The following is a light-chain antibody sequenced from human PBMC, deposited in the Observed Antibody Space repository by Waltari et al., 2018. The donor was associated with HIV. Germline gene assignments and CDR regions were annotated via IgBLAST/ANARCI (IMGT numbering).Light chain of an antibody. Sequence: SYVLTQPPYVSVAAGETAAITCAGDDLVHRNVPWYQQKPGLAPVLVIYYNRDRPSGFPERFSGSKSGNSATLTITRVEAGDEADYYCQMWEGDIDHWLFGGGTKLTVL. CDR3: QMWEGDIDHWL. CDR2: YNR. V-gene: IGLV3-21*01. J-gene: IGLJ3*02. CDR1: DLVHRN.